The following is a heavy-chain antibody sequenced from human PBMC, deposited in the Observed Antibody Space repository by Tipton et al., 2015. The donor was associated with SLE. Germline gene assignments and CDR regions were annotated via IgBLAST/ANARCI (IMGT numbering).Heavy chain of an antibody. J-gene: IGHJ6*03. CDR1: GGSVSPYF. V-gene: IGHV4-59*02. CDR3: ARTYWGRYYYYMDV. CDR2: IYDSGST. D-gene: IGHD3-16*01. Sequence: TLSLTCSVSGGSVSPYFWSWIRQPPGKGLEWIGFIYDSGSTNYNPSLKSRVTISVDTSKNQFSLKLSSVTAADTAVYYCARTYWGRYYYYMDVWGKGTTVTVSS.